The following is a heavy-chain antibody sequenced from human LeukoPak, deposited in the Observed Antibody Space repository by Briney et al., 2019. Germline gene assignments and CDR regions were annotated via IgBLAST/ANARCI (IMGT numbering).Heavy chain of an antibody. J-gene: IGHJ5*02. CDR1: GYTFTGYY. V-gene: IGHV1-24*01. CDR2: FDPEDGET. Sequence: ASVKVSCKASGYTFTGYYMHWVRQAPGQGLEWMGGFDPEDGETIYAQKFQGRVTMTEDTSTDTAYMELSSLRSEDTAVYYCAIAEEKLDPWGQGTLVTVSS. CDR3: AIAEEKLDP.